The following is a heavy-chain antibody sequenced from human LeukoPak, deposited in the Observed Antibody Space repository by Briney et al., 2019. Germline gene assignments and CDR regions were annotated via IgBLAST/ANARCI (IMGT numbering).Heavy chain of an antibody. D-gene: IGHD5-18*01. CDR2: ITTGDGNT. CDR1: GFTFSSYT. V-gene: IGHV3-23*01. CDR3: AKDLYDSYGSRYDY. Sequence: PGGSLRLSCTASGFTFSSYTMTWVRQAPGKGLKWVSTITTGDGNTYYADSVKGRFTVSRDDSKNTLYLQMNSLRAEDTAAYYCAKDLYDSYGSRYDYWGQGTLVTVSS. J-gene: IGHJ4*02.